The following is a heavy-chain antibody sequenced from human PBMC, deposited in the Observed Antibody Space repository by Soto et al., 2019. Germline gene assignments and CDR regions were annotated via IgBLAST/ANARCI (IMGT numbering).Heavy chain of an antibody. CDR2: IYPGDSDT. CDR3: ATRVCIRTSCYDAGGGWFDP. D-gene: IGHD2-2*01. Sequence: EVQLVPSGAEVKKPGESLKISCKGSGYSFTSYWIGWVRQMPGKGLEWMGIIYPGDSDTRYSPSFQGQVTISADKSISTAYLQWSSRKASDTAMDYCATRVCIRTSCYDAGGGWFDPWGQGTLVTVSS. V-gene: IGHV5-51*01. CDR1: GYSFTSYW. J-gene: IGHJ5*02.